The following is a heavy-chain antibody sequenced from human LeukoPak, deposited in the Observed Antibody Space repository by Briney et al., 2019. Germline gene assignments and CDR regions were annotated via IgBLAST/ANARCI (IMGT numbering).Heavy chain of an antibody. V-gene: IGHV3-23*01. J-gene: IGHJ4*02. Sequence: YPGGSLRLSCAASGFTFSSSAMSWVRQAPGKGLQWVSTISGSGAGTYYADSVKGRFTISRDNSKNTLYLQMHSLRAEDTAMYYCARLAAAGHSDFWGQGALVAVSS. CDR2: ISGSGAGT. CDR3: ARLAAAGHSDF. CDR1: GFTFSSSA. D-gene: IGHD6-13*01.